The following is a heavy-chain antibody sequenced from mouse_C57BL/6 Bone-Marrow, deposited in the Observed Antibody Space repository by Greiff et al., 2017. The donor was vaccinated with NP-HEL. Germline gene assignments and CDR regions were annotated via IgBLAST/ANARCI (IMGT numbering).Heavy chain of an antibody. V-gene: IGHV5-4*03. Sequence: EVMLVESGGGLVKPGGPLKLSCAASGFTFSSYAMSWVRQTPEKRLEWVATISDGGSYTYYPDNVKGRFTISRDNAKNNLYLQMSHLKSEDTAMYYCARGNYYGSSYYFDYWGQGTTLTVSS. CDR1: GFTFSSYA. J-gene: IGHJ2*01. CDR3: ARGNYYGSSYYFDY. CDR2: ISDGGSYT. D-gene: IGHD1-1*01.